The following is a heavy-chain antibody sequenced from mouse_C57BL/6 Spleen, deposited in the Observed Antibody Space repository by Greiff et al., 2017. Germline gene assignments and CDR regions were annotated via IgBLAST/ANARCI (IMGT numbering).Heavy chain of an antibody. J-gene: IGHJ4*01. CDR1: GFTFSDYG. CDR3: ATPSMAY. Sequence: EVMLVESGGGLVKPGGSLKLSCAASGFTFSDYGMHWVRQAPEQGLEWVAYISSGSSTIYYADTVKGRFTISRDNAKNILFLHMTSLRSEDTAMYYCATPSMAYWGQGTSVTVSS. CDR2: ISSGSSTI. V-gene: IGHV5-17*01.